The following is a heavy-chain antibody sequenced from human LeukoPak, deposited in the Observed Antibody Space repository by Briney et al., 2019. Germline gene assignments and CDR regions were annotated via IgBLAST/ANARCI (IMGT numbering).Heavy chain of an antibody. J-gene: IGHJ4*02. CDR3: ARVFLWPPALYYFDY. Sequence: PSETLSLTCTVSGGSISSYYWSWFRQPPGKGLEWIGYIYYSGSSNYNPSLRSRVTMSVDTSKNQFSLKLSSVTAADTAVYYCARVFLWPPALYYFDYWGQGTLVTVSS. CDR2: IYYSGSS. V-gene: IGHV4-59*08. D-gene: IGHD3-10*01. CDR1: GGSISSYY.